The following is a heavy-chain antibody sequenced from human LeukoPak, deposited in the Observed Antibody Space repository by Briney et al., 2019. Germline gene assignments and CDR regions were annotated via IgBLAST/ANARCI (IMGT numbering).Heavy chain of an antibody. D-gene: IGHD1-1*01. J-gene: IGHJ4*02. Sequence: TSETLSLTCTVSGGSISSYYWSWIRQPAGKGLEWIGRIYTSGSTNYNPSLKRRVTMSVDTSKNQSSLKLSSVTAADTAVYYCARVTTELYGRYFDYWGQGTLVTVSS. CDR2: IYTSGST. CDR1: GGSISSYY. CDR3: ARVTTELYGRYFDY. V-gene: IGHV4-4*07.